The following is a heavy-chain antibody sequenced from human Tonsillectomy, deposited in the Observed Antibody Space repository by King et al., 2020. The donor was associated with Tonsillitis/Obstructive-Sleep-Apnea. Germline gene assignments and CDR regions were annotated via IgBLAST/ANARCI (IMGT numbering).Heavy chain of an antibody. J-gene: IGHJ4*02. D-gene: IGHD4/OR15-4a*01. Sequence: VQLVESGGGLVQPGGSLRLSCAASGFTFTSYWMSWVRQAPGKGLEWVANIHQDGREKYYVNSVKGRFTIYRDNAKDSLYLQMNSLRAEDTAVYYCVRDRDKGDYVDFWGQGILVTVSS. CDR3: VRDRDKGDYVDF. CDR2: IHQDGREK. V-gene: IGHV3-7*04. CDR1: GFTFTSYW.